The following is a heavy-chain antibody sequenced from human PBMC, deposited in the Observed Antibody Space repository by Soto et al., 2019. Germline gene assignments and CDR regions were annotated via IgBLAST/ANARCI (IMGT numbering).Heavy chain of an antibody. V-gene: IGHV4-59*01. J-gene: IGHJ4*02. CDR3: ERAKYGTALR. D-gene: IGHD1-1*01. CDR1: GGSISSYY. Sequence: SETLSLTCTVSGGSISSYYWSWIRQPPGKGLEWIGYIYYSGSTNYNPSLKSRVTISVDTSKNQFSLKLSSVTAADTAVYYCERAKYGTALRWGQGTLVTVSS. CDR2: IYYSGST.